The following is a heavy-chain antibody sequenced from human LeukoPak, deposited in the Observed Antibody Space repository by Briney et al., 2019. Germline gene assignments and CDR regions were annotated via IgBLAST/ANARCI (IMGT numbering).Heavy chain of an antibody. J-gene: IGHJ4*02. CDR3: TTDTWYSAGH. D-gene: IGHD2-15*01. Sequence: PGGSLRLSCEGSAFIFSGHWMNWVRQTPGKGLEWVASIKEDGSERQYVDSVKGRFTISRDNAKNSLFLQMNSLRAEDTAIYYCTTDTWYSAGHWGQGTLVTVPS. CDR1: AFIFSGHW. CDR2: IKEDGSER. V-gene: IGHV3-7*03.